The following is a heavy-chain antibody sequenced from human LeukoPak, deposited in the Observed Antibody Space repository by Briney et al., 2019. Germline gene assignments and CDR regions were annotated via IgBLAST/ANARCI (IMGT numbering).Heavy chain of an antibody. Sequence: SEALSLTCTVSGGSIGSYYWSWIRQPAGKGLEWIGRIYTSGSTNYNPSLKSRVTMSVDTSKNQFSLKLSSVTAADTAVYYCASSLAYCGGDCYSSGYFDLWGRGTLVTVSS. V-gene: IGHV4-4*07. D-gene: IGHD2-21*01. CDR1: GGSIGSYY. CDR3: ASSLAYCGGDCYSSGYFDL. J-gene: IGHJ2*01. CDR2: IYTSGST.